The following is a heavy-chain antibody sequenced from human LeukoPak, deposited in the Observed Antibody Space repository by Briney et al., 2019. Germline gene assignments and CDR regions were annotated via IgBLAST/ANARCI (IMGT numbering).Heavy chain of an antibody. J-gene: IGHJ4*02. CDR2: MNPNSGNT. V-gene: IGHV1-8*01. CDR3: ARAISASSGWSTYYFDY. CDR1: GYTFTSYD. D-gene: IGHD6-19*01. Sequence: GASVKVSCKASGYTFTSYDINWVRQATGQGLEWMGWMNPNSGNTGYAQKFQGRVTMTRNTSISTAYMELSSLRSEDTAVYYCARAISASSGWSTYYFDYRGQGTLVTVSS.